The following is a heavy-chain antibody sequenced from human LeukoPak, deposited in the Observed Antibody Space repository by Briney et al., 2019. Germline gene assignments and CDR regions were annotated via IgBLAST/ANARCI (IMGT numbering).Heavy chain of an antibody. Sequence: SQTLSLTCAISGDSVSSNSVTWNWIRQSLSRGLEWLGRTYYRSKWYNDYAVSVKGRITVNPDTSKNQFSLQLNSVTPEDTAVYYCARDAPGQSYFDYWGQGTLVTVSS. CDR2: TYYRSKWYN. CDR1: GDSVSSNSVT. V-gene: IGHV6-1*01. CDR3: ARDAPGQSYFDY. J-gene: IGHJ4*02. D-gene: IGHD2-2*01.